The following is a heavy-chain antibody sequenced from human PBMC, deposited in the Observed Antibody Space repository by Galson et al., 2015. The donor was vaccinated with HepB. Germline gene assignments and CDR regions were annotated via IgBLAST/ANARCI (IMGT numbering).Heavy chain of an antibody. Sequence: SLRLSCAASGFTFSSYWMHWVRQAPGKGLVWVSRINSDGSSTSYADSVKGRFTISRDNAKNTLYLQMNSLRAEDTAVYYCAREGRLRFGEFYYYYYGMDVWGQGTTVTVSS. V-gene: IGHV3-74*01. CDR3: AREGRLRFGEFYYYYYGMDV. CDR1: GFTFSSYW. J-gene: IGHJ6*02. D-gene: IGHD3-10*01. CDR2: INSDGSST.